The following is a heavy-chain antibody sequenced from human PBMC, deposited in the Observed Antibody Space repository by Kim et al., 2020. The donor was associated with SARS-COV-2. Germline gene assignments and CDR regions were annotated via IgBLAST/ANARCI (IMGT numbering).Heavy chain of an antibody. Sequence: GGSLRLSCAASGFTFSSYAMSWVRQAPGKGLEWVSAISGSGGSTYYADSVKGRFTISRDNSKNTLYLQMNSLRAEDTAVYYCAKDENGDIVVVPADGHFDYWGQGTLVTVSS. J-gene: IGHJ4*02. D-gene: IGHD2-2*01. CDR2: ISGSGGST. CDR1: GFTFSSYA. V-gene: IGHV3-23*01. CDR3: AKDENGDIVVVPADGHFDY.